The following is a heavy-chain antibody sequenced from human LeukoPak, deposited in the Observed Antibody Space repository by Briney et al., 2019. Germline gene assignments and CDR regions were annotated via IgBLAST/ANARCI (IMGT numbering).Heavy chain of an antibody. V-gene: IGHV3-30*01. J-gene: IGHJ3*02. CDR2: ISYDGSNK. CDR3: ARGPGPIAGAKNPFDI. D-gene: IGHD1-26*01. CDR1: GFTFSAYA. Sequence: GTSLRLSCAASGFTFSAYAMHWVRQAPGKGLEWVAVISYDGSNKHYADSVKGRFTISGDKSKDTLYLQMKSLRPEDTAVHYCARGPGPIAGAKNPFDIWGQGTMVTVSS.